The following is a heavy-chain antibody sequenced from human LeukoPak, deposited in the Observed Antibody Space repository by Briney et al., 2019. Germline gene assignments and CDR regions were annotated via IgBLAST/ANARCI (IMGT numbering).Heavy chain of an antibody. J-gene: IGHJ3*02. D-gene: IGHD2-21*01. CDR2: ISSSSSYI. V-gene: IGHV3-21*01. CDR3: AKXCXGDXYGDHDAFDI. CDR1: GFTFSSYS. Sequence: GGSLRLSCAASGFTFSSYSMNWVRQAPGKGLEWVSSISSSSSYIYYADSVKGRFTISRENAKNSLYLQMNSLRAEDTAVYYCAKXCXGDXYGDHDAFDIWGQGTMVTVSS.